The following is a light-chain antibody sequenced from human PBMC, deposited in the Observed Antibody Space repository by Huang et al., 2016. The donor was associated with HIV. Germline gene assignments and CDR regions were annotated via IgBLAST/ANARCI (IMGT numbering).Light chain of an antibody. CDR2: GAS. J-gene: IGKJ2*01. CDR1: QSVSSN. CDR3: QQYNNWYT. V-gene: IGKV3-15*01. Sequence: EIVMTQSPATLSVSPGERATLSCRASQSVSSNLAWYQQKPGQAPRLLIYGASTRATGIPARCSGSGSGTEFTLTISSLQSEDFAVYYCQQYNNWYTFGQGTKLEIK.